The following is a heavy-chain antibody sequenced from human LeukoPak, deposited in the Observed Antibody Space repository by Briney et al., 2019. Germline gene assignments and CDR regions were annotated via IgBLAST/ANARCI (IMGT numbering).Heavy chain of an antibody. J-gene: IGHJ5*02. CDR1: GGSLSSYY. D-gene: IGHD6-25*01. Sequence: PSETLSLTCTVSGGSLSSYYWGWICQPPGKGLEWIGGIYYSGSTYYNPSLTSRVTISVDTSKNQFSLKLSSVTAADTAVYYCARQWQRVPLDPWGQGTLVTVSS. V-gene: IGHV4-39*01. CDR2: IYYSGST. CDR3: ARQWQRVPLDP.